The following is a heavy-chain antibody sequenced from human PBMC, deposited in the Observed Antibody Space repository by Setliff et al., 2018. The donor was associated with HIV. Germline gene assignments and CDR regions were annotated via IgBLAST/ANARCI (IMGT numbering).Heavy chain of an antibody. CDR3: ARPLTTSYNFWGDAFAI. D-gene: IGHD3-3*01. CDR2: IYHSGST. J-gene: IGHJ3*02. CDR1: GYSLSSGFY. V-gene: IGHV4-38-2*02. Sequence: SETLSLTCTVSGYSLSSGFYWGWIRQPPGKGLEWIANIYHSGSTYNTPSLKSRVTISLDTSKNQFSLRLSSVTAADTAIYYCARPLTTSYNFWGDAFAIWGQGTMVTVSS.